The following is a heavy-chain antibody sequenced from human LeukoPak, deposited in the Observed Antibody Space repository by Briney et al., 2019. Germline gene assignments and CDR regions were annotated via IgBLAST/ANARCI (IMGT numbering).Heavy chain of an antibody. CDR1: GFTFSNYA. J-gene: IGHJ3*02. V-gene: IGHV3-23*01. D-gene: IGHD5-18*01. Sequence: PGGSLRLSCAVSGFTFSNYAMSWVRQAPGKGLEWVSSISGSGGTTYSADSVKGRFTISRDNAKNTLYLQMNSLRAEDTAVYYCARLRGYDAFDIWGQGTMVTVSS. CDR2: ISGSGGTT. CDR3: ARLRGYDAFDI.